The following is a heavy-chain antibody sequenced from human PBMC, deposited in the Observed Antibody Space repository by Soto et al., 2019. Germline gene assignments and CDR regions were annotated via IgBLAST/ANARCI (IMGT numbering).Heavy chain of an antibody. CDR3: ARAPYGSGSRYYLDV. V-gene: IGHV3-7*01. D-gene: IGHD3-10*01. CDR1: GFTLSRYW. J-gene: IGHJ6*03. CDR2: IKEDGSGR. Sequence: EVQLVESGGGLVQPGGSLRLSCAASGFTLSRYWMSWVRQAPGKGLEWVANIKEDGSGRYYVDSVEGRFTISRDNAKNLLYLQMSSLRAEDTAVYYCARAPYGSGSRYYLDVWGKGTTVTVSS.